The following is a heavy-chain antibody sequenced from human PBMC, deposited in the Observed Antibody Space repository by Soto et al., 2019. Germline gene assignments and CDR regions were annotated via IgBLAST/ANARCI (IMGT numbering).Heavy chain of an antibody. V-gene: IGHV3-30-3*01. CDR2: ISYDGSNK. Sequence: QVQLVESGGGVVQPGRSLRLSCAASGFTFSSYAMHWVRQAPGKGLEWVAVISYDGSNKYNADSVKGRFTISRDNSKNTLYLQMNSLRAEDTAVYYCATLLVGYSYGLYYFDYWGQGTLVTVSS. J-gene: IGHJ4*02. CDR3: ATLLVGYSYGLYYFDY. D-gene: IGHD5-18*01. CDR1: GFTFSSYA.